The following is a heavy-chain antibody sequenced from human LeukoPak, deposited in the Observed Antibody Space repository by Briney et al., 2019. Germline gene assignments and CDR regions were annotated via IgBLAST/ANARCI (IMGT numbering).Heavy chain of an antibody. V-gene: IGHV1-69*04. CDR1: GGTFSSYA. CDR2: IIPILGIA. J-gene: IGHJ4*02. Sequence: ASVKVSCKASGGTFSSYAISWVRQAPGQGLEWMGRIIPILGIANYAPKFQGRVTITADKSTSTAYMELSSLRSDDTAVYYCARVDYGGTFANFDYWGQGTLVTVSS. D-gene: IGHD4-23*01. CDR3: ARVDYGGTFANFDY.